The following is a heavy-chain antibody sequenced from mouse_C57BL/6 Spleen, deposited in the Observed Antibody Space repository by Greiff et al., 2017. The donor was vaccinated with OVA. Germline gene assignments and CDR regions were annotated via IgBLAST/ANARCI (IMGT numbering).Heavy chain of an antibody. CDR1: GFTFSSYA. Sequence: EVKLVESGGGLVKPGGSLKLSCAASGFTFSSYAMSWVRQTPEKRLEWVATISDGGSYTYYPDNVKGRFTISRDNAKNNLYLQMSHLKSEDTAMYYCARDGFYYDYDGYAMDYWGQGTSVTVSS. CDR2: ISDGGSYT. V-gene: IGHV5-4*01. CDR3: ARDGFYYDYDGYAMDY. D-gene: IGHD2-4*01. J-gene: IGHJ4*01.